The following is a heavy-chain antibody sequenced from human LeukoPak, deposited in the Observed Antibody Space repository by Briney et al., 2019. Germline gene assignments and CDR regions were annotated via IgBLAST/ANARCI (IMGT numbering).Heavy chain of an antibody. CDR1: GFTFSSYW. D-gene: IGHD3-10*01. J-gene: IGHJ4*02. V-gene: IGHV3-74*01. CDR2: INTDGSST. Sequence: GGSLRLPCAASGFTFSSYWMHWVRQAPGKGLVWVSRINTDGSSTSYADSVKGRFTISRDNAKNTLYLQMNSLRAEDTAVYYCARLRDYYGSGPVDYWGQGTLVTVSS. CDR3: ARLRDYYGSGPVDY.